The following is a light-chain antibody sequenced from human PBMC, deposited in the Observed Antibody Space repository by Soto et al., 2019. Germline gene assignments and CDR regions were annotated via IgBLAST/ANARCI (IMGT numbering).Light chain of an antibody. V-gene: IGKV4-1*01. J-gene: IGKJ2*01. CDR3: QQYCRLPYT. CDR2: WAS. Sequence: DIVMTQSPDSLAVSLGERATINCKSSQSVLYTPNNKDCLAWYQQKTGQPPKQLFYWASARESGVPDRCSGSGSGTDFTLTISSLQAEDVAVDYCQQYCRLPYTFGRGTRLEIK. CDR1: QSVLYTPNNKDC.